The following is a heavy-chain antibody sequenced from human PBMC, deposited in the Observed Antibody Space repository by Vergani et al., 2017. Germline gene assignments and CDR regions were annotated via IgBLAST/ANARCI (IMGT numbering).Heavy chain of an antibody. CDR1: GGTFSSYT. D-gene: IGHD5-12*01. V-gene: IGHV1-69*02. CDR2: IIPILGIA. CDR3: ARGFSGYAQVDY. J-gene: IGHJ4*02. Sequence: QVQLVQSGAEVKKPGSSVKVSCKASGGTFSSYTISWVRQAPGQGLEWMGGIIPILGIANYAQKFQGRITITADKSTSTAYMDLSTLRSEDTAVYYCARGFSGYAQVDYGGQGTLVTVSS.